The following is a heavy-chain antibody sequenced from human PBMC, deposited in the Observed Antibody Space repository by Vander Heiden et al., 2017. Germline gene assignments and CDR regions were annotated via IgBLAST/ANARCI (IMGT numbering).Heavy chain of an antibody. V-gene: IGHV3-48*02. D-gene: IGHD2-2*01. Sequence: EVQLVESGGGWVQPGGSLRLSCAASGFTFSSCGMNWVRQAPGKGLEWVSYISSSSSTIYYADSVKGRFTISRDNAKNSLYLQMNSLRDEDTAVYYCATDGMGCSSTSCYHHYYYGMDVWGQGPTVTVSS. J-gene: IGHJ6*02. CDR3: ATDGMGCSSTSCYHHYYYGMDV. CDR2: ISSSSSTI. CDR1: GFTFSSCG.